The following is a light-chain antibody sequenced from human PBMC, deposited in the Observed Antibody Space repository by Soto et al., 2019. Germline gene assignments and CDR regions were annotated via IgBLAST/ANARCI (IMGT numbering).Light chain of an antibody. Sequence: SYELTQSPSVSVAPGPTARITCGGNDIGFKSVHWYQQKAGQAPVLVVYDDGDRPSGIPERFSGSNSGNTATLTISRVEAGYDADYYCQDSGNEFWVFGGGTKVTVL. CDR3: QDSGNEFWV. V-gene: IGLV3-21*02. CDR1: DIGFKS. CDR2: DDG. J-gene: IGLJ3*02.